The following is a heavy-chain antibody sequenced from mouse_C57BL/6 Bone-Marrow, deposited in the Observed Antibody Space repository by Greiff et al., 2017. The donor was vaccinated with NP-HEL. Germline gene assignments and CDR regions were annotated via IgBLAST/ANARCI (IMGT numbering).Heavy chain of an antibody. CDR2: IFPGSGST. Sequence: QVQLQQSGPELVKPGASVKISCKASGYTFTDYYINWVKQRPGQGLEWIGWIFPGSGSTYYNEKFKGKATLTVDKSSSTAYMLLSSLTSEDSAVYFCARSTVVAKKLVYFDVWGTGTTVTVSS. CDR1: GYTFTDYY. J-gene: IGHJ1*03. CDR3: ARSTVVAKKLVYFDV. V-gene: IGHV1-75*01. D-gene: IGHD1-1*01.